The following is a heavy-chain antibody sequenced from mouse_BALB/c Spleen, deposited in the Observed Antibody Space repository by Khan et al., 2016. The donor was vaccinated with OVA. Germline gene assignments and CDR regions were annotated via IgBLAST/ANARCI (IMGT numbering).Heavy chain of an antibody. CDR2: IYPGNVNT. Sequence: QVQLKESGPELVKPGASVRISCKASGYTFTSYYIHWVKQRPGQGLEWIGWIYPGNVNTGYNEKFKGKATLAADKSSSKAYMQLSSLTSEEYAVYFCARWRGNLHSYAMDYWGQGTSVTVSS. CDR3: ARWRGNLHSYAMDY. CDR1: GYTFTSYY. V-gene: IGHV1S56*01. D-gene: IGHD2-1*01. J-gene: IGHJ4*01.